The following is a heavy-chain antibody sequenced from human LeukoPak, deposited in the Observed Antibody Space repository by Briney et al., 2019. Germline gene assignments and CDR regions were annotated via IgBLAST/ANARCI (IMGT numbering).Heavy chain of an antibody. CDR2: INPGGGST. J-gene: IGHJ4*02. V-gene: IGHV1-46*01. CDR1: GYTFTSYY. D-gene: IGHD2-21*02. Sequence: ASVKVSCKSSGYTFTSYYMRWVRQAPGQGLEWMGIINPGGGSTSYAQKFQGRVTMTRDTSTSTVYMELSSLRSEDTAVYYCARGSPAYCGGDCYLDYWGQGTLVTVSS. CDR3: ARGSPAYCGGDCYLDY.